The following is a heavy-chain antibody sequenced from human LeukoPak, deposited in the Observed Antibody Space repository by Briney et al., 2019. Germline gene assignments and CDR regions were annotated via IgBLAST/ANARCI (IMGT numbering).Heavy chain of an antibody. CDR3: AKGRWYSGSYIDY. J-gene: IGHJ4*02. V-gene: IGHV3-23*01. CDR2: ISGSGGST. Sequence: SGGSLRLSCAASGFTFSSYAMSWVRQAPGKGLEWVSAISGSGGSTYYADSVKGRFTISRDNSKNTLYLQMNSLRAEDTAVYYCAKGRWYSGSYIDYWGQGTLVTVSS. CDR1: GFTFSSYA. D-gene: IGHD1-26*01.